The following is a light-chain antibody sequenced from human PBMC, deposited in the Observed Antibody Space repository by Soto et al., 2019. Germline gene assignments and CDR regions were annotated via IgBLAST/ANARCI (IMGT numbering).Light chain of an antibody. J-gene: IGLJ1*01. CDR1: SSDVGAYNY. CDR2: EVT. V-gene: IGLV2-8*01. CDR3: CSYADNNDYV. Sequence: QSVLTQPASASGSLGQSVTISCTGPSSDVGAYNYVSWYQQHPGKAPKLMIYEVTRRPSGVPDRFSGSKSGNTASLNVSGLQAEDEADYYCCSYADNNDYVFGTGTKVTVL.